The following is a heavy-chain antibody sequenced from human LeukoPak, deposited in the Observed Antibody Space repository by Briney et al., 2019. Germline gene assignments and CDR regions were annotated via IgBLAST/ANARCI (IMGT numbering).Heavy chain of an antibody. D-gene: IGHD6-13*01. V-gene: IGHV4-61*08. CDR3: ARHAARNYYASLYSSSWYWFDP. CDR2: IYYSGST. J-gene: IGHJ5*02. CDR1: GGSISSGGYY. Sequence: SETLSLTCTVSGGSISSGGYYWSWIRQHPGKGLEWIGYIYYSGSTNYNPSLKSRVTISVDTSKNQFSLKLSSVTAADTAVYYCARHAARNYYASLYSSSWYWFDPWGQGTLVTVSS.